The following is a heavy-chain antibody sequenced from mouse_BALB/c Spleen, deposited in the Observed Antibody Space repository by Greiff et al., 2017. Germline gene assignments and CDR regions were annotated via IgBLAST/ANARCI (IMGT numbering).Heavy chain of an antibody. CDR1: GFTFSSYT. CDR3: ARHKYGNDWYFDV. V-gene: IGHV5-12-2*01. Sequence: DVMLVESGGGLVQPGGSLKLSCAASGFTFSSYTMSWVRQTPEKRLEWVAYISNGGGSTYYPDTVKGRFTISRDNAKNTLYLQMSSLKSEDTAMYYCARHKYGNDWYFDVWGAGTTVTVSS. CDR2: ISNGGGST. D-gene: IGHD2-10*02. J-gene: IGHJ1*01.